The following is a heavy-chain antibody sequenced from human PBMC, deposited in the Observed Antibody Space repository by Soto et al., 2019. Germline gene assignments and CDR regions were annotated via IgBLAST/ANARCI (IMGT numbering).Heavy chain of an antibody. Sequence: QLQLQESGPGLVKPSETLSLTCTVSGGSISSSSYYWGWIRQPPGKGLEWIGSIYYSGSTYYNPSLKSRVPISVDTSKNPFSLKLSSVTAADTAVYYCARNLVGARGIGFDYWGQGTLVTVSS. CDR3: ARNLVGARGIGFDY. J-gene: IGHJ4*02. CDR1: GGSISSSSYY. D-gene: IGHD1-26*01. CDR2: IYYSGST. V-gene: IGHV4-39*01.